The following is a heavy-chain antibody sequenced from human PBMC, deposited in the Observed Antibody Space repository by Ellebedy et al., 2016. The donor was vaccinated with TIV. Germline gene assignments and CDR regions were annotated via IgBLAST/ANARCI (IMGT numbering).Heavy chain of an antibody. CDR2: ISPGGIT. V-gene: IGHV4-34*01. J-gene: IGHJ2*01. CDR1: GGAFSGYF. D-gene: IGHD4-17*01. CDR3: ARVSPDSGDYNFDL. Sequence: SETLSLXXAVEGGAFSGYFWSWIRQSPGKGLEWIGDISPGGITNNNPSLKSRVTISVDESKNQFSLKLSSVTAADTAVYFCARVSPDSGDYNFDLWGRGTLVTVSS.